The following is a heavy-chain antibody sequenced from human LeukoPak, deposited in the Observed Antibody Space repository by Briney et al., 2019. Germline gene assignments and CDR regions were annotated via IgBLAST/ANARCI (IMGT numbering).Heavy chain of an antibody. D-gene: IGHD2-2*01. CDR2: ISYDGSNK. Sequence: GGSLRLSCAASGFTFSSYGMHWVRQAPGKGLEWVAVISYDGSNKYYADSVKGRFTISRDNAKNSLYLQMNSLRAEDTAVYYCARLYSSTGGYYYYYMDVWGKGTTVTVSS. V-gene: IGHV3-30*03. J-gene: IGHJ6*03. CDR1: GFTFSSYG. CDR3: ARLYSSTGGYYYYYMDV.